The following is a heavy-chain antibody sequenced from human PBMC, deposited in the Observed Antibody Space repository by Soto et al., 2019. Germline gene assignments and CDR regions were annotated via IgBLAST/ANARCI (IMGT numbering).Heavy chain of an antibody. Sequence: ASVKVSCKASGYTFTSYGISWVRQAPGQGLEWMGWISAYNGNTNYAQKLQGRVTMTTDTSTSTAYMELRSLRSDDTAVYYRARRITIFQNYYYGMDVWGPGTTVNVSS. D-gene: IGHD3-3*01. V-gene: IGHV1-18*01. CDR3: ARRITIFQNYYYGMDV. CDR2: ISAYNGNT. CDR1: GYTFTSYG. J-gene: IGHJ6*02.